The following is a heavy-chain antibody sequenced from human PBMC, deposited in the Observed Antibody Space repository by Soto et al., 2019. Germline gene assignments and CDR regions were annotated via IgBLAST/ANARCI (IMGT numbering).Heavy chain of an antibody. CDR1: GYSFTNDW. Sequence: GESLKISCKGSGYSFTNDWIAWVRQMPGKGLEYMGIIYPSDSDTRYSPSFQGQVTISADKSISTAYLQWSSLKASDTAIYYCARHGFYGDYSSNYFDPWGQGTLVTSPQ. CDR2: IYPSDSDT. D-gene: IGHD4-17*01. V-gene: IGHV5-51*01. J-gene: IGHJ5*02. CDR3: ARHGFYGDYSSNYFDP.